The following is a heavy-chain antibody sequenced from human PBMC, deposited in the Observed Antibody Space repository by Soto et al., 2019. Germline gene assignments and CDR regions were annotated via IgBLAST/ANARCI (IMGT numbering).Heavy chain of an antibody. CDR2: IYYSGST. J-gene: IGHJ4*02. CDR3: ARFGYSTNIGIDY. V-gene: IGHV4-31*03. CDR1: GGPIRSCGYY. D-gene: IGHD3-22*01. Sequence: SETLSLTCPFSGGPIRSCGYYWSWIRQHPGKGLEWIGYIYYSGSTYYNPSLKSRVTISVDTSKNQFSLKLSSVTAADTAVYYCARFGYSTNIGIDYWGQGTLVTVSS.